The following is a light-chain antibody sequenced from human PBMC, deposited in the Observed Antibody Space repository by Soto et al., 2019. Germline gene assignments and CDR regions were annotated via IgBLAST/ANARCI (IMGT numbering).Light chain of an antibody. CDR1: QSVSTN. CDR3: QPYPTWPPVT. V-gene: IGKV3-15*01. CDR2: GAS. Sequence: EVLMTQSPATLSVSPGERATLSCRASQSVSTNLAWYQLKPGQAPRLLIYGASSRATDIPARFSGSGSGTELTLTLSSLQSEDFAVYFWQPYPTWPPVTFGQGTKVEI. J-gene: IGKJ1*01.